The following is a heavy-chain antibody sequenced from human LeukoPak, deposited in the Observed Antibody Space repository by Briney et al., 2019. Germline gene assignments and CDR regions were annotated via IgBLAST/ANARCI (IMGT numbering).Heavy chain of an antibody. CDR1: GLSFNDYY. CDR3: ARYTSSWYRGYFDY. CDR2: INHSGST. V-gene: IGHV4-34*01. J-gene: IGHJ4*02. Sequence: PSETLSLTCGVYGLSFNDYYWSWIRQPPGKGLEWIGEINHSGSTNYNPSLKSRVIISVGTSKNQFSLNLSSVIAADTAVYYCARYTSSWYRGYFDYWGQGTLVTVSS. D-gene: IGHD6-13*01.